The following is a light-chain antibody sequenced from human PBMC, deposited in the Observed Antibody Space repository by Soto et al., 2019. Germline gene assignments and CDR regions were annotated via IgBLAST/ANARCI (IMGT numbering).Light chain of an antibody. CDR3: QQSFGTPQT. J-gene: IGKJ1*01. V-gene: IGKV1-39*01. CDR1: QSVKHY. CDR2: AAS. Sequence: DIQMTQSPPSLSASVGDRVTISCRTSQSVKHYLSWYQQKPGKAPKLLICAASTLQSGVPSRFSGSGSGTDFTLTISSLQPEDFATYFCQQSFGTPQTFGQGTRVELK.